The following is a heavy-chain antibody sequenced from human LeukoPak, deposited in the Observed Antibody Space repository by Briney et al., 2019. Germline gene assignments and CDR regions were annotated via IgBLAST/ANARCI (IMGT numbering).Heavy chain of an antibody. CDR3: ARGDGGSYGGRFDY. J-gene: IGHJ4*02. CDR1: GFTFSSYW. V-gene: IGHV3-74*01. D-gene: IGHD1-26*01. CDR2: IKSDESTT. Sequence: GGSLRLSCAASGFTFSSYWMNWVRQGPGKGLVWVSRIKSDESTTSYADSVKGRFTIYRDNARNTLYLQMNSLRTEDTAVYYCARGDGGSYGGRFDYWGQGTLVTVSS.